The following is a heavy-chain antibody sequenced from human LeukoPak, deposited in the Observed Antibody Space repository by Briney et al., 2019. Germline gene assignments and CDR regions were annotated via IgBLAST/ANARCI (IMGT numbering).Heavy chain of an antibody. CDR3: ARGPYSYDSSGAFDI. D-gene: IGHD3-22*01. Sequence: SSETLSLTCTVSGGSISSYYWSWIRQPAGKGLEWIGRIHTRSTNYNPSLKSRVTMSVDTSKNQFSLKLSSVTAADTAVYFCARGPYSYDSSGAFDIWGQGTMVTVSS. J-gene: IGHJ3*02. CDR1: GGSISSYY. V-gene: IGHV4-4*07. CDR2: IHTRST.